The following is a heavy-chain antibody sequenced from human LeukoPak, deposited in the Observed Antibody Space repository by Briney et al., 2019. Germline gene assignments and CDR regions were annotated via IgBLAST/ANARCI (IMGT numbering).Heavy chain of an antibody. V-gene: IGHV3-23*01. CDR1: GFTFSSCA. J-gene: IGHJ4*02. CDR3: ARDRYGDYSFGY. CDR2: ISGSSST. D-gene: IGHD4-17*01. Sequence: PGGSLRLSCAASGFTFSSCAMNWVRQAPGKGLEWASVISGSSSTYYADSVKGRFTISRDNSKNTLYLQMNSLRAEDTAVYYCARDRYGDYSFGYWGQGTLVTVSS.